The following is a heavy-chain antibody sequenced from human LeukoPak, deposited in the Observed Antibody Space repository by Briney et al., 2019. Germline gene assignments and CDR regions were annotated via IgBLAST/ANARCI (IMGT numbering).Heavy chain of an antibody. CDR3: AREGEWEPLGY. CDR1: GFTFRTFW. CDR2: SNSDGSIT. J-gene: IGHJ4*02. Sequence: GGSLRLSCAASGFTFRTFWMHWVRQTPGKGLVWVSRSNSDGSITSYADAVKGRFTISRDNAKNTLYLQMNSLRAEDSAVYYCAREGEWEPLGYWGQGTLVSVSS. D-gene: IGHD1-26*01. V-gene: IGHV3-74*01.